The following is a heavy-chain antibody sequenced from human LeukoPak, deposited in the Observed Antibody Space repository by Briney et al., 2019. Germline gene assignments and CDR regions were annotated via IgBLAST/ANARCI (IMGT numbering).Heavy chain of an antibody. V-gene: IGHV3-43*01. CDR3: TRDTDFGSPTNYFDH. Sequence: PGGSLRLSCAASGFTLDDYAMHWVRQAPGKGLEWVSLISWEGQTTYYAGSVRGRFTVSRDNSKNSLFLEMKSLTTDDTAFYYCTRDTDFGSPTNYFDHWGQGALVSVSS. J-gene: IGHJ4*02. CDR2: ISWEGQTT. D-gene: IGHD3-10*01. CDR1: GFTLDDYA.